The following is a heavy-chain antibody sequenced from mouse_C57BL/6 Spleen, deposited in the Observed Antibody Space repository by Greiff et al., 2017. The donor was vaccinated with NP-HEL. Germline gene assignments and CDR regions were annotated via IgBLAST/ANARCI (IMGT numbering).Heavy chain of an antibody. D-gene: IGHD1-1*01. CDR3: ARNLLITTVVATGDYYAMDY. CDR1: GYTFTSYW. J-gene: IGHJ4*01. V-gene: IGHV1-72*01. CDR2: IDPNSGGT. Sequence: QVQLQQPGAELVKPGASVKLSCKASGYTFTSYWMHWVKQRPGRGLEWIGRIDPNSGGTKYNEKFKSKATLTVDKPSSTAYMQLSSLTSEDSAVYYCARNLLITTVVATGDYYAMDYWGQGTSVTVSS.